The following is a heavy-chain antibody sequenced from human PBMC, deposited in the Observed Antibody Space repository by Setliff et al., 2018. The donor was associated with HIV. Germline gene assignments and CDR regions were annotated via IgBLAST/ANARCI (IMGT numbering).Heavy chain of an antibody. V-gene: IGHV1-69*05. D-gene: IGHD1-1*01. J-gene: IGHJ6*03. CDR2: IIPIFGAP. CDR1: GGIFSRLA. CDR3: ASSAGAVPTTAPYGDYYYYFYMDV. Sequence: SVKVSCKASGGIFSRLAFSWVRQAPGQGLEWMGGIIPIFGAPNYAQKFQGRVTITTDESTNTVYMELYSLTSEDTAIYYCASSAGAVPTTAPYGDYYYYFYMDVWGKGTTVTVS.